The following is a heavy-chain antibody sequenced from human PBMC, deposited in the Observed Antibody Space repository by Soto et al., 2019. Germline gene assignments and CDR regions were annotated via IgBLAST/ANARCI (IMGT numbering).Heavy chain of an antibody. V-gene: IGHV1-69*13. J-gene: IGHJ5*02. CDR2: IIPIFGTA. D-gene: IGHD3-3*01. CDR1: GGNCSSYA. CDR3: ASSGITIFGVVTQYNWFDP. Sequence: SVKVSCRASGGNCSSYAISWVRQAPGQGLEWMGGIIPIFGTANYAQKFQGRVTITADESTSTAYMELSSLRSGDMAVYYCASSGITIFGVVTQYNWFDPWGQGTLVTVSS.